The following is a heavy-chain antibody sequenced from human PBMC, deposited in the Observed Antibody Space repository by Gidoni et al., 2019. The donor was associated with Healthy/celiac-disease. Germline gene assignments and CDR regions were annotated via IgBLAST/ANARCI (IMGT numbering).Heavy chain of an antibody. CDR3: ARAGIVVVPAARNYYGMDV. CDR1: GFTFRSSW. Sequence: EVQLVESGGGLVQPGGSLSLSCAASGFTFRSSWMSWVRTAPGKGLGWVANIKEDGSEKYYGDSGKGRFTISRENAKNSLYLQMNSLRDEDTAVYYCARAGIVVVPAARNYYGMDVWGQGTTVTVSS. V-gene: IGHV3-7*03. CDR2: IKEDGSEK. J-gene: IGHJ6*02. D-gene: IGHD2-2*01.